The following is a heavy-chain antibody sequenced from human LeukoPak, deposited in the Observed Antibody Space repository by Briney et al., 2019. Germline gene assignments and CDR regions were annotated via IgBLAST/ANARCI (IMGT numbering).Heavy chain of an antibody. Sequence: PSETLSLTCTVSGGSISGFYWSWIRQLPGKGLEWIGYIYSSGSTNYNPSLKSRVTISVDTSKNQFSLKLSSVTAADTAVYYCARQDIAVAGTYAFDIWGQGTMVTVSS. D-gene: IGHD6-19*01. CDR2: IYSSGST. J-gene: IGHJ3*02. V-gene: IGHV4-59*08. CDR1: GGSISGFY. CDR3: ARQDIAVAGTYAFDI.